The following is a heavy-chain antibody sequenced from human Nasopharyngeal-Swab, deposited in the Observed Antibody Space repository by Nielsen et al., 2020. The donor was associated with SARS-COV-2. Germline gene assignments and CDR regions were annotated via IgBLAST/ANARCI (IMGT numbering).Heavy chain of an antibody. J-gene: IGHJ3*01. Sequence: GESLKISCAASGITFSDYYRSWIRQAPGKGLEWVSKISSSASTKKYADSVKGRFTISRDNAKNSLYLQMNSLRGEDTAVYYCARDRKGYTHGSDSFDFWGQGTMVTVSS. CDR2: ISSSASTK. D-gene: IGHD5-18*01. CDR3: ARDRKGYTHGSDSFDF. V-gene: IGHV3-11*04. CDR1: GITFSDYY.